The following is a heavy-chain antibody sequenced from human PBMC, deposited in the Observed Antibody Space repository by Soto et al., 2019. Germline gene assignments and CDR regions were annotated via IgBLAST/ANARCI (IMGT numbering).Heavy chain of an antibody. J-gene: IGHJ6*03. CDR1: GFTFSSYA. V-gene: IGHV3-23*01. CDR3: AKDSGDCFFLGYYYYMYA. Sequence: GGSLRLSCAASGFTFSSYAMSWVRQAPGKGLEWVSAISGSGGSTYYADSVKGRFTISRDNPKNTLYLQMNSLRAEDTAVYYCAKDSGDCFFLGYYYYMYAWGKGNTLTVSS. CDR2: ISGSGGST. D-gene: IGHD2-21*02.